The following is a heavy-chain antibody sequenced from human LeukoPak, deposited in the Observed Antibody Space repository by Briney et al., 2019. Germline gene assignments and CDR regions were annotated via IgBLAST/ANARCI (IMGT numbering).Heavy chain of an antibody. V-gene: IGHV3-7*01. Sequence: GGSLRLSCAASGFTFSNYWMSWVRQAPGKGLEWAANIKQDGSEKYYVDSVKGRFTISRDNAKNSLYLQMNSLRAEDTAVYYCARKGDYFDYWGQGTLVTVSS. CDR2: IKQDGSEK. CDR3: ARKGDYFDY. CDR1: GFTFSNYW. J-gene: IGHJ4*02.